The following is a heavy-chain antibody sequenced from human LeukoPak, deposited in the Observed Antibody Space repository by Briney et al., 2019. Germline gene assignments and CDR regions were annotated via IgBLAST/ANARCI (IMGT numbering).Heavy chain of an antibody. CDR3: ATDFYDSRGYFYRIDY. J-gene: IGHJ4*02. Sequence: PGGSLRLSCAASGFNLNRYNMAWVRQAPGKGLEWVSYISASSSTKYYADSVKGRFTISRDNAKSSLYLQMNSLRAEDTAVYYCATDFYDSRGYFYRIDYWGEGTLVTVSS. CDR1: GFNLNRYN. V-gene: IGHV3-48*04. CDR2: ISASSSTK. D-gene: IGHD3-22*01.